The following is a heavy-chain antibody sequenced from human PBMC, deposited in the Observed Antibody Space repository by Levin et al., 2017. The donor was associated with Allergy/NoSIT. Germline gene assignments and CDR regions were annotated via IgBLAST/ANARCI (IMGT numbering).Heavy chain of an antibody. D-gene: IGHD3-10*01. J-gene: IGHJ4*02. CDR1: GFIFDDYA. V-gene: IGHV3-43D*03. CDR3: AKDKLSHAPSGIDY. Sequence: GGSLRLSCAASGFIFDDYAMHWVRQAPGKGLEWVSLVSWDGGSAYYADSVKGRFAISRDNSKNSLYLQMHTLRAEDTALYYCAKDKLSHAPSGIDYWGQGTLVTVSS. CDR2: VSWDGGSA.